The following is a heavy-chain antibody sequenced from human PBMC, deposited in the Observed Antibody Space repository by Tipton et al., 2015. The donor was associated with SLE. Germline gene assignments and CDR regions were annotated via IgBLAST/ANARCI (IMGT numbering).Heavy chain of an antibody. CDR1: GYTLTELS. V-gene: IGHV1-24*01. CDR3: ARERGPLGDHFGPPGYDYAMDV. D-gene: IGHD3-16*01. J-gene: IGHJ6*02. CDR2: FDPEDGET. Sequence: QLVQSGPEVKKPGASVKVSCKVSGYTLTELSMHWVRQAPGKGLEWMGGFDPEDGETIYAQKFQGRVTMTEDTSTDTAYMELSSLRSEDTAVYYCARERGPLGDHFGPPGYDYAMDVWGQGTTVTVSS.